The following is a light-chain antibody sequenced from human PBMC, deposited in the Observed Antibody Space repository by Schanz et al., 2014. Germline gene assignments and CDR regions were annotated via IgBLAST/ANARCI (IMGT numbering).Light chain of an antibody. Sequence: QSALTQPASVSGSPGQSITISCTGTSSDVGGYNYVSWYQQHPGKVPKLMIYDVSNRPSGVSNRFSGSKSANTASLTISGLQPEDEADYYCSSYISSTWVFGGGTKLTVL. J-gene: IGLJ3*02. V-gene: IGLV2-14*01. CDR2: DVS. CDR1: SSDVGGYNY. CDR3: SSYISSTWV.